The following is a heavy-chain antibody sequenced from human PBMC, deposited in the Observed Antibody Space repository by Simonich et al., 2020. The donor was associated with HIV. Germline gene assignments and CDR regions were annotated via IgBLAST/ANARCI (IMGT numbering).Heavy chain of an antibody. CDR1: GGSISSSSNY. CDR2: TYYSGST. Sequence: QLQLQESGPGLVQPSETLSLTCTVPGGSISSSSNYWGWIRQPPGKGLAWIGSTYYSGSTYDNPSLKSRVTISVDTSKNQFALKLSSVTAADTAVYYCARPDSSSYWYFDLWGRGTLVTVSS. D-gene: IGHD6-13*01. V-gene: IGHV4-39*01. CDR3: ARPDSSSYWYFDL. J-gene: IGHJ2*01.